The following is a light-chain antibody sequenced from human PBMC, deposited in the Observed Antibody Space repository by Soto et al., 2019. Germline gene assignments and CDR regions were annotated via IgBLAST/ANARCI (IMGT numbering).Light chain of an antibody. V-gene: IGKV1-5*01. Sequence: DIQMTQSPSTLSASVGDRVIITCRASQSISTWLAWYQQKPGKAPKLLICDASTLESGVPSRFSGSGSGTEFTLTISSLQPDDFATYYCQQFNAFSSTFGQGTKLEIK. CDR2: DAS. J-gene: IGKJ2*01. CDR3: QQFNAFSST. CDR1: QSISTW.